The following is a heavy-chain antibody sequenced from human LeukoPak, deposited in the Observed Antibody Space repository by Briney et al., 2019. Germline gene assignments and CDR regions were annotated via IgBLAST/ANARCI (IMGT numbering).Heavy chain of an antibody. CDR2: IYYSGST. J-gene: IGHJ4*02. CDR1: GGSISSYY. D-gene: IGHD3-22*01. CDR3: ARGYDSSGYHDY. V-gene: IGHV4-59*01. Sequence: SETLSLTCTVSGGSISSYYWSWNRQPPGKGLEWIGYIYYSGSTNYNPSLKSRVTISVDTSKNQFSLKLSSVTAADTAVYYCARGYDSSGYHDYWGQGTLVTVSS.